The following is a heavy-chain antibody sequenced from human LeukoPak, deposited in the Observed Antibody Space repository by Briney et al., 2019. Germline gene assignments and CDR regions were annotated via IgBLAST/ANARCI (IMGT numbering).Heavy chain of an antibody. V-gene: IGHV4-59*01. J-gene: IGHJ3*01. CDR1: GASISSYY. CDR3: ARYEVMTVNDAFDV. Sequence: SETLSLTCAVSGASISSYYWSWIRQPPGKGLEWIGYIYYSGSTNYSPSLKSRVTISVDRSKNQFSLKLSSVTAADTAVYYCARYEVMTVNDAFDVWGQGTMVTISS. D-gene: IGHD2-21*02. CDR2: IYYSGST.